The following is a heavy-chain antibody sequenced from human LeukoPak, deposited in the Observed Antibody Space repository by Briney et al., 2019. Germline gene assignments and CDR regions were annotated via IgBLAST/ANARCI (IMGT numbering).Heavy chain of an antibody. Sequence: PSETLSLTCTVSGSSIGSGSYYWSWIRQPPGKGLEWIGYIYYSGNTNYNPSLKSRVTISLDTSKNQFSLKLSSVTAADTAVYYCARLEYSYDSSGYYWADWGQGTLVTVSS. V-gene: IGHV4-61*01. CDR2: IYYSGNT. D-gene: IGHD3-22*01. CDR1: GSSIGSGSYY. CDR3: ARLEYSYDSSGYYWAD. J-gene: IGHJ4*02.